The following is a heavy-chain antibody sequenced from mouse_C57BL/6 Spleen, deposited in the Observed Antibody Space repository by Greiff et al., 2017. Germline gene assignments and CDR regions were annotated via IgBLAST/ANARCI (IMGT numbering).Heavy chain of an antibody. Sequence: VQLQQSGPELVKPGASVKISCKASGYTFTDYYMNWVKQSHGKSLEWIGDINPNNGGTSYNQKFKGKATLTVDKSSSTAYMELRSLTSEDSAVYYCARFTVPLDYWGQGTTLTVSS. CDR1: GYTFTDYY. CDR3: ARFTVPLDY. D-gene: IGHD1-1*01. J-gene: IGHJ2*01. V-gene: IGHV1-26*01. CDR2: INPNNGGT.